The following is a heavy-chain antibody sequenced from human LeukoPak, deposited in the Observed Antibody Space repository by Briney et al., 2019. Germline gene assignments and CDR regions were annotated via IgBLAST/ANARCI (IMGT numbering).Heavy chain of an antibody. J-gene: IGHJ4*02. CDR1: GYTFTGYY. Sequence: ASVKVSCKASGYTFTGYYMHWVRQAPGQGLEWMGWINPNSGGTNYAQKFQGRVTMTTDTSTSTAYMELRSLRSDDTAVYYCARRSGSYSQDLDYWGQGTLVTVSS. V-gene: IGHV1-2*02. CDR2: INPNSGGT. CDR3: ARRSGSYSQDLDY. D-gene: IGHD1-26*01.